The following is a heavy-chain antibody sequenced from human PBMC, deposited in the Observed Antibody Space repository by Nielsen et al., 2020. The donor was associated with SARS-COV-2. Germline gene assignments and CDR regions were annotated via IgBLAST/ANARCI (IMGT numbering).Heavy chain of an antibody. V-gene: IGHV1-69*01. CDR3: ARLFYDFGKAYYFDY. CDR2: IIPIFGTA. Sequence: WVRQAPGQGHEWMGGIIPIFGTANYAQKFQGRVTITADESTSTAYMELSSLRSEDTAVYYCARLFYDFGKAYYFDYWGQGTLVTVSS. D-gene: IGHD3-3*01. J-gene: IGHJ4*02.